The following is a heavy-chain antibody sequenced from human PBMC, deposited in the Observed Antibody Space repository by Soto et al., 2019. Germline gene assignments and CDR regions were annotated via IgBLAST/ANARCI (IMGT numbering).Heavy chain of an antibody. J-gene: IGHJ4*02. CDR1: GGTFSSYA. Sequence: GASVKVSCKASGGTFSSYAISWVRQAPGQGLEWMGGIIPIFGTANYAQKFQGRVTITADESTSTAYMELSSLRSEDTAVYYCAREDSSSSCFSYWGQGTLVTVS. D-gene: IGHD6-6*01. CDR3: AREDSSSSCFSY. CDR2: IIPIFGTA. V-gene: IGHV1-69*13.